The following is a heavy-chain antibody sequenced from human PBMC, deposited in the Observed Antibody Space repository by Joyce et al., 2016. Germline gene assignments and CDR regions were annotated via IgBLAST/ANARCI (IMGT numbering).Heavy chain of an antibody. J-gene: IGHJ5*02. CDR2: IYWNDDK. Sequence: QITLKESGPTLVKPTQSLTLTCSFSGFSLTTPGEGVGWIRQPPGKPLEWLGYIYWNDDKTCTPSLTTRLSINKDTSRSRVVLTMTNMQTEDTGTYYCAHGGNMFRGRINYFGPWGQGILVTVSS. CDR3: AHGGNMFRGRINYFGP. V-gene: IGHV2-5*01. D-gene: IGHD3-10*01. CDR1: GFSLTTPGEG.